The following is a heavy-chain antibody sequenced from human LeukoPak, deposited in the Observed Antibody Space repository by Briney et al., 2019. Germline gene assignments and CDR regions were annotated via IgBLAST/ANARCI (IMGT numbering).Heavy chain of an antibody. CDR3: ARGYYDYVWPTDY. CDR2: MNPNSGNT. Sequence: ASVKVSCKASGYTYTSYDINWVRQATGQGLEWMGWMNPNSGNTGNAQKFQGRVTMTRDTSTSTVYMELSSLRSEDTAVYYCARGYYDYVWPTDYWGQGTLVTVSS. CDR1: GYTYTSYD. D-gene: IGHD3-16*01. V-gene: IGHV1-8*01. J-gene: IGHJ4*02.